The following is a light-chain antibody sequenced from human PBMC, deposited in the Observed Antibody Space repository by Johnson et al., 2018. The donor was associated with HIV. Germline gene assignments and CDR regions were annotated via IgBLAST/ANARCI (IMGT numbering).Light chain of an antibody. V-gene: IGLV1-51*02. Sequence: QSVLTQPPSVSAAPGQKVTISCSGSSSNIGNNYVSWYQQLPGTAPKLLIYENNKRPSGIPDRFSGSKSGTSAKLSITGLRTGDEADYYCGTWTSSLSAGGVFGTGTKVTVL. CDR3: GTWTSSLSAGGV. CDR1: SSNIGNNY. J-gene: IGLJ1*01. CDR2: ENN.